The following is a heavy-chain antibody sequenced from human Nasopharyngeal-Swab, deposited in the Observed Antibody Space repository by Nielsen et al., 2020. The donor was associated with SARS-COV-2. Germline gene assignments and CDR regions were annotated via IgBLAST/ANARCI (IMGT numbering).Heavy chain of an antibody. J-gene: IGHJ6*02. CDR2: INHSGST. Sequence: SETLSLTCAVYGGSFSGYYWSWIRQPPGKGLEWIGEINHSGSTNYNPSLKSRVTISVDTSKKQSSLKLSSVTAADTAVYYCARGNIVVVTAIIYYYSGMDVWGLGTTVTVSS. D-gene: IGHD2-21*02. CDR1: GGSFSGYY. CDR3: ARGNIVVVTAIIYYYSGMDV. V-gene: IGHV4-34*01.